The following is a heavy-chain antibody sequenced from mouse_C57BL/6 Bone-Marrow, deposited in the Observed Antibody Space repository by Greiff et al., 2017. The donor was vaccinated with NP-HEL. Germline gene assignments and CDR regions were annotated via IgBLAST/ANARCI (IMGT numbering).Heavy chain of an antibody. Sequence: VHVKQSGPELVKPGASVKISCKASGYSFTDYNMNWVKQSNGKSLEWIGVINPNYGTTSYNQKFKGKATLTVDQSSSTAYMRLNSLTSEDSAVYYCATYYGSSYDWYFDVWGTGTTVTVSS. CDR3: ATYYGSSYDWYFDV. CDR2: INPNYGTT. D-gene: IGHD1-1*01. V-gene: IGHV1-39*01. J-gene: IGHJ1*03. CDR1: GYSFTDYN.